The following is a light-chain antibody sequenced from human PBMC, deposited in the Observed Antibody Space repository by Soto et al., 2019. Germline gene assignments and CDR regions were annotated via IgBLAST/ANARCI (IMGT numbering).Light chain of an antibody. CDR1: QSVSSNY. J-gene: IGKJ2*03. CDR3: QQYGDYNSPRYS. CDR2: ATS. Sequence: EIVLTQSPGTLSLSPGDRVTLSCRASQSVSSNYLAWYQQKPGQAPRLLIYATSSRATGIPDRFGGSGSGTDFTLTISRLEPEDFAMYYCQQYGDYNSPRYSFGQGTRLEI. V-gene: IGKV3-20*01.